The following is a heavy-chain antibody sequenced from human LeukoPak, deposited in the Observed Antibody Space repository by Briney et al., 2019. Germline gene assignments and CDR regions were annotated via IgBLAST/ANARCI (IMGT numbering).Heavy chain of an antibody. CDR3: ARILSSSWYEYFHH. V-gene: IGHV1-69*13. CDR1: AGTFTNYG. J-gene: IGHJ1*01. Sequence: SVKVSCTATAGTFTNYGNSWVRQAPGQGTEGMGASIPIFGTANYGEKCQGRVTITADESTSTAYMELSSLRSEDTAVYYCARILSSSWYEYFHHWGQGTLVTGSS. D-gene: IGHD6-19*01. CDR2: SIPIFGTA.